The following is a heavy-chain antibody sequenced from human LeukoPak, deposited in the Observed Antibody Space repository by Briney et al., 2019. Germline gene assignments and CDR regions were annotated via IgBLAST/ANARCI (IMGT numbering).Heavy chain of an antibody. CDR1: GYTFTSYG. V-gene: IGHV1-18*01. CDR2: ISAYNGNT. D-gene: IGHD3-9*01. CDR3: ARLLRYFDWLTGGYYYYYMDV. J-gene: IGHJ6*03. Sequence: ASVKVSCKASGYTFTSYGISWVRQAPGQGLEWMGWISAYNGNTNYAQKLQGRVTTTTDTSTSTAYMELRSLRSDDTAVYYCARLLRYFDWLTGGYYYYYMDVWGKGTTVTISS.